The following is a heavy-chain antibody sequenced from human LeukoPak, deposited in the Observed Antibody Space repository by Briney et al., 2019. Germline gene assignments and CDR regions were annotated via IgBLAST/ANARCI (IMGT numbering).Heavy chain of an antibody. V-gene: IGHV3-30*02. J-gene: IGHJ4*02. CDR2: IRYDGSNK. CDR1: GFTFSSYG. CDR3: AKRGDCSSTSCSFFDY. D-gene: IGHD2-2*01. Sequence: GGSLRLSCAASGFTFSSYGIHWVRQAPGKGLEWVAFIRYDGSNKYYADSVKGRFTISRDNSKNTLYLQMNSLRAEDTAVYYCAKRGDCSSTSCSFFDYWGQGTLVTVSS.